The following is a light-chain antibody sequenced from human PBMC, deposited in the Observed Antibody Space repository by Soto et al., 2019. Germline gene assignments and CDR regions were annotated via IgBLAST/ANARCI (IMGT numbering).Light chain of an antibody. CDR3: QQSYNTLTT. V-gene: IGKV1-39*01. Sequence: DIQMTQSPSSLSASVGDRVTITCRASQSISSYLNWYQQKPGKAPKLLIYAASTLQSGVPSRFSGSGSGTDFTLTISSLQPADFATYYCQQSYNTLTTFGQGTKVEIK. CDR1: QSISSY. J-gene: IGKJ1*01. CDR2: AAS.